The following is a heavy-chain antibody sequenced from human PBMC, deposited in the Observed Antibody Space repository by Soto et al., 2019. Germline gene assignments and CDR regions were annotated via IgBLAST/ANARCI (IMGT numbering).Heavy chain of an antibody. Sequence: EVQLVESGGGLVQPGGSLRLSCAASGFIFSSYWMHWVRQAPGKGLVWVSRLHSDGSTTSYADSVKGRFTISRDNAKNTLYLQMNRLGAEDTDVYYCARELPTAIRGGHYYSYGMDVWGQGTSVTVSS. V-gene: IGHV3-74*01. CDR1: GFIFSSYW. D-gene: IGHD2-2*02. J-gene: IGHJ6*02. CDR3: ARELPTAIRGGHYYSYGMDV. CDR2: LHSDGSTT.